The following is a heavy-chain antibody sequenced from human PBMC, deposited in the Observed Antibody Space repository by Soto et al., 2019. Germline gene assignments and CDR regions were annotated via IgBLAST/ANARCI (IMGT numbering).Heavy chain of an antibody. J-gene: IGHJ6*02. V-gene: IGHV3-11*06. Sequence: PGGSLRLSCAASVFTFSYYYMIWIRQAPGKGLEWVSYISSSSSYTNYADSVKGRFTISRDNAKNSLYLQMNSLRAEDTAVYYCARASKGVVVPAAAIGRYGMDVWGQGTTVTVSS. CDR2: ISSSSSYT. D-gene: IGHD2-2*01. CDR1: VFTFSYYY. CDR3: ARASKGVVVPAAAIGRYGMDV.